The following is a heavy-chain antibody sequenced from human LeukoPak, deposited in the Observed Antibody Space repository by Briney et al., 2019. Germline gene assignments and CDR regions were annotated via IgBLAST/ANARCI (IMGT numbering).Heavy chain of an antibody. CDR1: GFTFSSYW. J-gene: IGHJ4*02. Sequence: GGSLRLSCAASGFTFSSYWMHWVRQAPGKGLEWVSYISSSGSTIYYADSVEGRFTVSRDNAKNSLYLQMNSLRAEDTAVYYCASYPRYNTGYFDYWGQGTLVTVSS. CDR3: ASYPRYNTGYFDY. D-gene: IGHD3-16*02. CDR2: ISSSGSTI. V-gene: IGHV3-48*04.